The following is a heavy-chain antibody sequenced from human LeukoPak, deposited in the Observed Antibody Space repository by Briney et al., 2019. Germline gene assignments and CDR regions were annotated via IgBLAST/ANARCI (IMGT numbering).Heavy chain of an antibody. J-gene: IGHJ4*02. V-gene: IGHV3-7*01. D-gene: IGHD1-26*01. Sequence: AGSLTLSCVVSGFSFNNYWMSWFRQPPGKGLEWVGYINSDGGEKYYLGSVRGRIIISRANTKHSPYLQMNSLRADHPAVYYCASYYGWGAPGSAYWGQGTLVTVSA. CDR1: GFSFNNYW. CDR2: INSDGGEK. CDR3: ASYYGWGAPGSAY.